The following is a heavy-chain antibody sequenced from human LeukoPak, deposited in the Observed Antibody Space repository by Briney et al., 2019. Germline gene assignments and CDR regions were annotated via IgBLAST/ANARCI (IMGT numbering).Heavy chain of an antibody. Sequence: GGSLRLSCAASGFTFSAYGMHWVRHSPGKGLEWVAFIRFDSSNEDYVDSVKGRFTISRDNSKSTLYLQMNSLRPEDTAVYYCSKIVAAGGRFDSWGQGTLVTVSS. CDR1: GFTFSAYG. CDR2: IRFDSSNE. D-gene: IGHD6-25*01. CDR3: SKIVAAGGRFDS. V-gene: IGHV3-30*02. J-gene: IGHJ4*02.